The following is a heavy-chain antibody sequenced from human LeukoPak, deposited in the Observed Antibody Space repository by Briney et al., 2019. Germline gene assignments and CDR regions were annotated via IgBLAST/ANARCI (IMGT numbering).Heavy chain of an antibody. J-gene: IGHJ6*02. CDR1: GDSISTYY. Sequence: SETLSLTCTVSGDSISTYYWSWIRQPPGKGLKWIGYIYYSGSTNYNPSLKSRVTISVDTSKNQFSLKLISVTAADTAVYYCARDDSGSYHQLGVWGQGTTVTVSS. CDR2: IYYSGST. CDR3: ARDDSGSYHQLGV. V-gene: IGHV4-59*01. D-gene: IGHD1-26*01.